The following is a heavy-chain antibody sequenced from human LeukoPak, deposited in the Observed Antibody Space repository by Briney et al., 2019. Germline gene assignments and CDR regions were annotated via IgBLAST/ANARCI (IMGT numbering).Heavy chain of an antibody. J-gene: IGHJ3*02. Sequence: NSSETLSLTCAVYGGSFSSYYWGWIRQPPGKGLEWIGSIYYSGSTYYNPSLKSRVTISVDTSKNQFSLKLSSVTAADTAVYYCARLRVWGVRHAFDIWGQGTMVTVSS. CDR2: IYYSGST. D-gene: IGHD3-16*01. CDR3: ARLRVWGVRHAFDI. CDR1: GGSFSSYY. V-gene: IGHV4-39*07.